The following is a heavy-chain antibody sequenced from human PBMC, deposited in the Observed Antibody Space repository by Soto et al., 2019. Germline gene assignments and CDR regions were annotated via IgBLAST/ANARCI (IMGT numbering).Heavy chain of an antibody. Sequence: ASVKVSCKASGYTFTSYGISWVRQAPGQGLEWMGWISAYNGNTNYAQKLQGRVTMTTDTSTSTAYMELRSLRSDDTAVYYCARGGRVTVRFLEWLLDYWGQGTLVTVSS. D-gene: IGHD3-3*01. CDR1: GYTFTSYG. CDR3: ARGGRVTVRFLEWLLDY. CDR2: ISAYNGNT. V-gene: IGHV1-18*01. J-gene: IGHJ4*02.